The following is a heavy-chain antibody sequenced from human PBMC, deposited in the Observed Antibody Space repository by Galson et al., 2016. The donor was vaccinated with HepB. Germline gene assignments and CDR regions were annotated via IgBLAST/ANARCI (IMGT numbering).Heavy chain of an antibody. CDR1: GFSFNTRGVG. CDR3: ALRRDITPYRSSWFLDYYYYGMDV. CDR2: IHWDDDK. D-gene: IGHD6-13*01. V-gene: IGHV2-5*02. Sequence: PALVKPTQTLTLTCTFSGFSFNTRGVGVGWIRQPPGKALEWLAVIHWDDDKRYSPSLKSRLTITKDTSKTQVVLSMTNMDPVDTAKYYCALRRDITPYRSSWFLDYYYYGMDVWGQGTTVTVSS. J-gene: IGHJ6*02.